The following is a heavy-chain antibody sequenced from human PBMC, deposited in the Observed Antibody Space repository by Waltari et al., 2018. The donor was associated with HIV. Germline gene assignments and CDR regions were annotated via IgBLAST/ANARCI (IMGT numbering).Heavy chain of an antibody. CDR3: ARRGTGGRAFDI. V-gene: IGHV4-61*01. Sequence: QVQLQESGPGLEKPSATLSLTCTVSGGPGCRCSYHRTWVRPPPGKRLEFIGYIYNSGSTNYNPSLKSRVTISVDTSKNQFSLRLSSVTAADTAVYYCARRGTGGRAFDIWGQGTMVTVSS. J-gene: IGHJ3*02. CDR1: GGPGCRCSYH. CDR2: IYNSGST. D-gene: IGHD7-27*01.